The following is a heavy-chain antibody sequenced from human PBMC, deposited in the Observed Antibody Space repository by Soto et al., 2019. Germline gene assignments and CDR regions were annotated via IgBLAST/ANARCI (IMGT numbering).Heavy chain of an antibody. V-gene: IGHV1-69*13. J-gene: IGHJ6*02. CDR3: ARDRASYGSSRIIGYYYYGMDV. CDR1: GGTFSSYA. D-gene: IGHD6-6*01. Sequence: SVKVSCKASGGTFSSYAISWVRQAPGQGLEWMGGIIPIFGTANYAQKFQGRVTITADESTSTAYMELSSLRSEDTAVYYCARDRASYGSSRIIGYYYYGMDVWGQGTTVTVSS. CDR2: IIPIFGTA.